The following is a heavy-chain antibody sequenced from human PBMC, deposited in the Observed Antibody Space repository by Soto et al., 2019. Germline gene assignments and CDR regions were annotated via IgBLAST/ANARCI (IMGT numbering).Heavy chain of an antibody. D-gene: IGHD6-19*01. CDR1: GGSISSYY. Sequence: ETLSLTCTVSGGSISSYYWSWIRQPPGKGLEWIGYIYYSGSTNYNPSLKSRVTISVDTSKNQFSLKLSSVTAADTAVYYCARGSSEWAVAGNDYFDYWGQGTLVTVSS. V-gene: IGHV4-59*01. J-gene: IGHJ4*02. CDR2: IYYSGST. CDR3: ARGSSEWAVAGNDYFDY.